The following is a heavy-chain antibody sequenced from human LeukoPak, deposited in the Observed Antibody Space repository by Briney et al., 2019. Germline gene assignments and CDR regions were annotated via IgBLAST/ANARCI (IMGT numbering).Heavy chain of an antibody. Sequence: SSETLSLTCTVSGGSISSYYWSWIRQPPGKGLEWIGYIYYSGSTNYNPSLKSRVTISVDASKNQFSLKLSSVTAADTAVYYCARDRTLGLRGAFDIWGQGTMVTVSS. CDR1: GGSISSYY. D-gene: IGHD7-27*01. J-gene: IGHJ3*02. CDR2: IYYSGST. CDR3: ARDRTLGLRGAFDI. V-gene: IGHV4-59*01.